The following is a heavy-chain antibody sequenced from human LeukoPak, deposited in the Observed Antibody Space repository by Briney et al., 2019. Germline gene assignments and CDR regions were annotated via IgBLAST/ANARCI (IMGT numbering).Heavy chain of an antibody. CDR1: GFTFDYYW. V-gene: IGHV3-74*01. CDR3: VVWGEDGSGHRFDF. CDR2: INTDGSNT. Sequence: PGGSLRLSCAASGFTFDYYWMHWVRQAPGKGLMWVSRINTDGSNTHYADSVKGRFTISRDNAKNTLYLQMNGLRVEDTAVYYCVVWGEDGSGHRFDFWGQGTLVTVSS. J-gene: IGHJ4*02. D-gene: IGHD3-3*01.